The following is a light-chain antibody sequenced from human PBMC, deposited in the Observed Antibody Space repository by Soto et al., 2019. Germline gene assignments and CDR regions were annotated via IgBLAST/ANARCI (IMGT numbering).Light chain of an antibody. V-gene: IGLV2-14*01. J-gene: IGLJ2*01. CDR1: SSDVGGYNY. Sequence: QSALTQPASVSGSPGQSITISCTGTSSDVGGYNYVSWYQQHPGKVPKLMIYEVSNRPSGVSNRFSGSKSGNTASLTISGLQAEDEADYYCSSYTSRSTVAFGGGTKLTVL. CDR2: EVS. CDR3: SSYTSRSTVA.